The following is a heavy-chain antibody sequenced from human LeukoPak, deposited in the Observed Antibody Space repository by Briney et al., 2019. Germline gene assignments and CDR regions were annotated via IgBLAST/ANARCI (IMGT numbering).Heavy chain of an antibody. V-gene: IGHV4-4*07. D-gene: IGHD3-22*01. CDR1: GVSISSYY. J-gene: IGHJ4*02. CDR3: AREKTDSSGYSFKYYFDY. CDR2: IHTSGST. Sequence: PSETLSLTCTVSGVSISSYYWSWIRQPAGKGLEWIGRIHTSGSTNYNPSLKSRVTISVDTSKNQFSLKLSSVTAADTAVYYCAREKTDSSGYSFKYYFDYWGQGTLVTVSS.